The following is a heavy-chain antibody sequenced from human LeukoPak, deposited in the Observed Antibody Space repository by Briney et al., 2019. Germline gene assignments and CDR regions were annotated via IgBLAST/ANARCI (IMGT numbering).Heavy chain of an antibody. J-gene: IGHJ6*02. Sequence: GASLQISCTGSGYTVTSSLHSWVRPLPGERLGWVGRIDPSDSYINYSPSFQGHVTISADTTISTAYLQWSSLKASDTAMYYCARRHSNNWIYGLDVWGQGTAVTVSS. V-gene: IGHV5-10-1*01. CDR3: ARRHSNNWIYGLDV. CDR1: GYTVTSSL. D-gene: IGHD1-1*01. CDR2: IDPSDSYI.